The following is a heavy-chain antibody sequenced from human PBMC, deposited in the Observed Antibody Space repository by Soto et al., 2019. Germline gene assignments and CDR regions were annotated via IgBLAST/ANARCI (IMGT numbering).Heavy chain of an antibody. CDR2: IKQDGSEK. J-gene: IGHJ5*02. Sequence: PGGSLRLSCAASGLTFSSYWMSWVRQAPGKGLEWVANIKQDGSEKYYVDSVKGRFTISRDNAKNSLYLQMNSLRAEDTAVYYCARDRGTSPPHYYDSSGYHQFDPWGQGTLVTVSS. CDR3: ARDRGTSPPHYYDSSGYHQFDP. D-gene: IGHD3-22*01. V-gene: IGHV3-7*03. CDR1: GLTFSSYW.